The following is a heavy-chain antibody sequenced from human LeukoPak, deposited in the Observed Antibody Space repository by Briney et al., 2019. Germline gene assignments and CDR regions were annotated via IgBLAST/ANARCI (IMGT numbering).Heavy chain of an antibody. CDR2: IYHSGST. Sequence: SETLSLTCAVSGGSISSSNWWSWVRQPPGKGLEWIGEIYHSGSTNYNPSLKSRVTISVDKSKNQLSLKLSSVTAADTAVYYCARGRYCSGGTCYFDYWGQGTLVTVSS. V-gene: IGHV4-4*02. D-gene: IGHD2-15*01. J-gene: IGHJ4*02. CDR3: ARGRYCSGGTCYFDY. CDR1: GGSISSSNW.